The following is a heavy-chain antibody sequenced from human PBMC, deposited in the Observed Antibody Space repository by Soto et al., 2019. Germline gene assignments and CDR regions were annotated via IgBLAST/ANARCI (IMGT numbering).Heavy chain of an antibody. CDR1: GGPIRSYNW. CDR3: ASMPYSYYAMDV. CDR2: IHHDGGT. J-gene: IGHJ6*02. V-gene: IGHV4-4*02. Sequence: QVQLQESGPGLVEPAGTLSLTCAVSGGPIRSYNWWSWVRQPPGKGLEWIGEIHHDGGTNYNPSPXRXXTRSADNANNHLSLHLNSVTAADAAIYYCASMPYSYYAMDVWGQGTTVTVSS. D-gene: IGHD2-2*01.